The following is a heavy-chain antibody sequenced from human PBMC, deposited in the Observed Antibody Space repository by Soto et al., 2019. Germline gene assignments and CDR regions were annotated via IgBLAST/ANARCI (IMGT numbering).Heavy chain of an antibody. Sequence: QVQLLQSGAEVKKPGASVKVSCKVSGHTLTELSMHWVRQTPGRGLEWMGGFDPEDGETIFAQKFQGRVHMPDHTSTVSHYLEWTSLRSEDTAVYYCAAGGTRWLHSPFDYWGQGTLVTISS. V-gene: IGHV1-24*01. CDR1: GHTLTELS. CDR3: AAGGTRWLHSPFDY. D-gene: IGHD1-1*01. CDR2: FDPEDGET. J-gene: IGHJ4*02.